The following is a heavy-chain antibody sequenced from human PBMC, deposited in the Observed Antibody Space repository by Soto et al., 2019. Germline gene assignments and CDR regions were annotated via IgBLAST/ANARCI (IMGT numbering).Heavy chain of an antibody. CDR1: GFTFDDYA. V-gene: IGHV3-9*01. CDR3: AKSRGDGYNFFDY. Sequence: PGGSLRLSCAASGFTFDDYAMHWVRQAPGKGLEWVSGISWNSGSIGYADSVKGRFTISRDNAKNSLYLQMNSLRAEDTALYYCAKSRGDGYNFFDYWGQGTLVTVSS. CDR2: ISWNSGSI. J-gene: IGHJ4*02. D-gene: IGHD5-12*01.